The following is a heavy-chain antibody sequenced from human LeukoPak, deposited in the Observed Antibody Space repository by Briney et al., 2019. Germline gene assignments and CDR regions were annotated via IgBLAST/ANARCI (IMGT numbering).Heavy chain of an antibody. J-gene: IGHJ4*02. CDR3: AKDQSRDYGSGSYFRGIFGY. D-gene: IGHD3-10*01. CDR2: VSGSDANT. Sequence: GGPLRLSCVASGFTFSSYAMSWVRQAPGKGLEWVSAVSGSDANTYYAESVKGRFTITRDNSKNTLYLQMNSLRAEDTAVYYCAKDQSRDYGSGSYFRGIFGYWGQGALVTVSS. CDR1: GFTFSSYA. V-gene: IGHV3-23*01.